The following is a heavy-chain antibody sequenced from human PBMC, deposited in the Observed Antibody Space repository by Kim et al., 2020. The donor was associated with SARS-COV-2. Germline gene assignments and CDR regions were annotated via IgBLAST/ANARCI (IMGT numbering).Heavy chain of an antibody. CDR2: ITKDNGII. J-gene: IGHJ4*02. V-gene: IGHV3-9*01. CDR3: AKGGGSGPYSGDY. D-gene: IGHD3-10*01. CDR1: GFTFGDYT. Sequence: GGSLRLSCVGSGFTFGDYTMLWVRQAPGKGPEWVSGITKDNGIIGYVDSVRGRFTISRDNGANSLYLQMDSLRPEDTGLYYCAKGGGSGPYSGDYWGQGTLVTVSS.